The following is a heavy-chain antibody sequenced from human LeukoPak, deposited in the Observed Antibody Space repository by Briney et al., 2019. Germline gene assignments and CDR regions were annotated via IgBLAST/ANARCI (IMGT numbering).Heavy chain of an antibody. V-gene: IGHV3-7*01. CDR1: GFTFSTYW. CDR3: ASDPVTISAYDAFNI. D-gene: IGHD3-3*02. J-gene: IGHJ3*02. Sequence: TGGSLRLSCVASGFTFSTYWMSWVRQAPGKGLVWVANINQDGSDKYYVDSVKGRLTISRDNAKHSLYLQMNSLRVEDTAVYYCASDPVTISAYDAFNIWGQRTVVIVSS. CDR2: INQDGSDK.